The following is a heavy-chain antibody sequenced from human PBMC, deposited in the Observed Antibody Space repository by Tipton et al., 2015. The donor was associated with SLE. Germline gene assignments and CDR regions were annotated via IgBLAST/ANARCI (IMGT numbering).Heavy chain of an antibody. CDR2: IHYSGST. Sequence: TLSLTCTVSGGSIRNYYWGWIRQPPGKGLEWIGSIHYSGSTYDNPSFKSRVTISVDTSKNQFSLKLSSVTAADTAVYYCARTEQGTGSYYRLVFEIWGQGTLVTVSS. J-gene: IGHJ4*02. CDR1: GGSIRNYY. D-gene: IGHD3-10*01. CDR3: ARTEQGTGSYYRLVFEI. V-gene: IGHV4-39*07.